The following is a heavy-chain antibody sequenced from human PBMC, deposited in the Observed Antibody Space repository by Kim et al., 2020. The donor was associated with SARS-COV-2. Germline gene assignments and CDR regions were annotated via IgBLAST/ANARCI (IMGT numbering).Heavy chain of an antibody. V-gene: IGHV5-10-1*01. D-gene: IGHD1-7*01. Sequence: GESLKISCKGSGYSFTSYWISWVRQMPGKGLEWMGRIDPSDSYTNYSPSFQGHVTISADKSISTAYLQWSSLKASDTAMYYCARRAIVEYNWNYGGYWYFDLWGRGTLVTVSS. J-gene: IGHJ2*01. CDR2: IDPSDSYT. CDR1: GYSFTSYW. CDR3: ARRAIVEYNWNYGGYWYFDL.